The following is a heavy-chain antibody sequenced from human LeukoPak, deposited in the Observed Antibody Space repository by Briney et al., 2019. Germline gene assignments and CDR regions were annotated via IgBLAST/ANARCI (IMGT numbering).Heavy chain of an antibody. D-gene: IGHD3-10*01. V-gene: IGHV4-39*07. J-gene: IGHJ4*02. Sequence: PSETLSLTCTVSGGSTSSSSYYWGWIRQPPGKGLEWIGSIYYSGSTYYNPSLKSRVTISVDTSKNQFSLKLSSVTAADTAVYYCARDRGRKIYYFDYWGQGTLVTVSS. CDR1: GGSTSSSSYY. CDR2: IYYSGST. CDR3: ARDRGRKIYYFDY.